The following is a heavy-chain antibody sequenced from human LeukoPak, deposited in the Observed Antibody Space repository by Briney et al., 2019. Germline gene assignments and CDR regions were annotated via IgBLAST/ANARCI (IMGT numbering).Heavy chain of an antibody. Sequence: KPGGSLRLSCAASGFTFSDYYMSWIRQAPGKGLEWVSYISSSGSTIYYADSVKGRFTISRDNAKNSLYLQMNSLRAEDTAVYYCARETQDLYSYGYVYYYMDVWGKGTTVTVSS. J-gene: IGHJ6*03. V-gene: IGHV3-11*04. CDR3: ARETQDLYSYGYVYYYMDV. CDR1: GFTFSDYY. D-gene: IGHD5-18*01. CDR2: ISSSGSTI.